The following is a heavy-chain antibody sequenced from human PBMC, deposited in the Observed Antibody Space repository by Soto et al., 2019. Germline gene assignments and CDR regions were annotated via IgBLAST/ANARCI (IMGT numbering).Heavy chain of an antibody. Sequence: HGESLKISCKGSGYSFISYWIGWVRQMPGKGLEWMGIIYPGDSDSRYSLSFQGQVSISVDKSISTAYLQWSSLKASDTAMYYCARTSAARKYYYGMDVWGQATTVTVSS. CDR1: GYSFISYW. J-gene: IGHJ6*02. D-gene: IGHD6-6*01. CDR2: IYPGDSDS. V-gene: IGHV5-51*01. CDR3: ARTSAARKYYYGMDV.